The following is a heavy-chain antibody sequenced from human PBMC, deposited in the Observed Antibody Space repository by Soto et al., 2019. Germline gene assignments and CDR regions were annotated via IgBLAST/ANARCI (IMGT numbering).Heavy chain of an antibody. V-gene: IGHV4-39*01. CDR3: ARHRGPTGPNY. Sequence: SETLSLTCTVSGDSISSSNYHWGWIRQPPGKGLEWIGSVYYSGSTYYNQSLKSRVTKSIDASKKQLSLNLKYVTATDTAVYYCARHRGPTGPNYWGQGTLVTVSS. J-gene: IGHJ4*02. CDR2: VYYSGST. CDR1: GDSISSSNYH. D-gene: IGHD3-10*01.